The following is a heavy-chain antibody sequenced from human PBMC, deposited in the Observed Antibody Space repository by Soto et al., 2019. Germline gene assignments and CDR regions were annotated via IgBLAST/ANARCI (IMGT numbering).Heavy chain of an antibody. CDR2: IYYSGST. V-gene: IGHV4-39*01. J-gene: IGHJ6*03. CDR3: ARHEYGNYYYYYYMDV. CDR1: GGSISSSSYY. Sequence: QLQLQESGPGLVKPSETLSLTCTVSGGSISSSSYYWGWIRQPPGKGLEWIGCIYYSGSTYYNPSLKSRVTISVDTSKNQFSLKLSTVTAADTAVYYCARHEYGNYYYYYYMDVWGKGTTVTVSS. D-gene: IGHD3-10*01.